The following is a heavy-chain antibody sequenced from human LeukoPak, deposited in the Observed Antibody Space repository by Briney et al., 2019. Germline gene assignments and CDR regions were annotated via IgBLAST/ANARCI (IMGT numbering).Heavy chain of an antibody. Sequence: ASVKVSCKASGYTFTSYGISWVRQAPGQGLEWMGWISAYNGNTNYAQKLQGRVTMTTDTSTSTAYMELRSLRSEDTAVYYCARPTSSSGWTLESYYYYGMDVWGQGTTVTVSS. V-gene: IGHV1-18*01. J-gene: IGHJ6*02. CDR3: ARPTSSSGWTLESYYYYGMDV. CDR1: GYTFTSYG. D-gene: IGHD6-19*01. CDR2: ISAYNGNT.